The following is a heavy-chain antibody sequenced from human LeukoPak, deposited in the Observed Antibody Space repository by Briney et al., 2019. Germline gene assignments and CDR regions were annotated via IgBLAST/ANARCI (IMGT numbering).Heavy chain of an antibody. D-gene: IGHD2-2*01. CDR3: ARDYLVVHGLDI. Sequence: SETLSLTCVVYGGSFSGYYWNWIRQPPGKGLEWIGEINQSGKTQFNPSLKSRVAILVDTSKNQFSLRLRSITAADTAVYYCARDYLVVHGLDIWGQGTMVTVSS. CDR2: INQSGKT. J-gene: IGHJ3*02. CDR1: GGSFSGYY. V-gene: IGHV4-34*01.